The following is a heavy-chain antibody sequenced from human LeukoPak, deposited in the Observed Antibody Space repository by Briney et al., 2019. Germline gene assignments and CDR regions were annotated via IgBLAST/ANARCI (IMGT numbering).Heavy chain of an antibody. CDR1: GFTFSSYA. CDR3: ARRDYYDSSGYSPLFDY. J-gene: IGHJ4*02. D-gene: IGHD3-22*01. CDR2: ISGSGGGT. Sequence: PGGSLRLSCAASGFTFSSYAMGWVRQAPGKGLEWVSAISGSGGGTYYADSVKGRFTISRDNSKNTLYLQMNNLRVEDTAVYYCARRDYYDSSGYSPLFDYWGQGTLVTVSS. V-gene: IGHV3-23*01.